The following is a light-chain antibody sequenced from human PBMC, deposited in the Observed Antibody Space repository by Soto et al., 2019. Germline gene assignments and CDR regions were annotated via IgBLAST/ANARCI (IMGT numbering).Light chain of an antibody. CDR3: QQASSYPLT. CDR1: QGISSY. V-gene: IGKV1-8*01. Sequence: AIRMTQSPSSFSASTGDRVTITCRASQGISSYLAWYQQKPGKAPKLLIYAASTLQSGVPSRFSGSGSGTDFTLTISCLQSEDFATYYCQQASSYPLTFGGGTRVE. J-gene: IGKJ4*01. CDR2: AAS.